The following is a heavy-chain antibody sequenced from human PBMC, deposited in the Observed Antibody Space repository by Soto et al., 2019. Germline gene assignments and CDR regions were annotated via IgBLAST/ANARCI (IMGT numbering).Heavy chain of an antibody. V-gene: IGHV1-18*01. CDR3: ARASSLRFAYYYYYYMDV. Sequence: ASVKVSCKASGYTFTSYGISWVRQAPGQGLEWMGWISAYNGNTNYAQKLQGRVTMTTDTSTSTAYMELRSLRSDDTAVYYCARASSLRFAYYYYYYMDVWGKGTTVPVAS. CDR2: ISAYNGNT. CDR1: GYTFTSYG. D-gene: IGHD6-6*01. J-gene: IGHJ6*03.